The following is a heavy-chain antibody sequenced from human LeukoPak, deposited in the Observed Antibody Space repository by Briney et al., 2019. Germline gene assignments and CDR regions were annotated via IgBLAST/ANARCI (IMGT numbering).Heavy chain of an antibody. V-gene: IGHV5-51*01. J-gene: IGHJ4*02. D-gene: IGHD2-15*01. CDR3: ASTTLGDCSGGSCYLVGFDY. CDR2: IYPGEFDT. Sequence: GESLKISCKGSGYSFTSYWIGGVRQMPGKGLEWMGIIYPGEFDTRYSPSFQGQVPISDDKSISPADLQWSSLKALDTAMYYCASTTLGDCSGGSCYLVGFDYWGQGTLVTDCS. CDR1: GYSFTSYW.